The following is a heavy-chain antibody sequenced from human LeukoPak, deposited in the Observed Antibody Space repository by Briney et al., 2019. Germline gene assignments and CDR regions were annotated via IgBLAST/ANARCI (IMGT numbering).Heavy chain of an antibody. D-gene: IGHD3-10*01. CDR2: ISDGGHNI. CDR1: GFTFSSYS. V-gene: IGHV3-23*01. CDR3: AKPRGGDSGNLFDC. Sequence: GGSLRLSCAASGFTFSSYSMNWVRQAPGKGLEWVSTISDGGHNIYYADSVRGRFTISRDNSKNTLFLQMNDLRPEDTALYYCAKPRGGDSGNLFDCWGQGILVTVSS. J-gene: IGHJ4*02.